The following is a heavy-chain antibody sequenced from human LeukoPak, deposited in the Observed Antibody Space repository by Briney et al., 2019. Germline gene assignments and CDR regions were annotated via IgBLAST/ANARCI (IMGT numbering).Heavy chain of an antibody. CDR2: ISSSSSFI. Sequence: GGSLRLSCAASGFTFSSYSMNWVRQAPGKGLEWVSSISSSSSFIYYADSVKGRFTISRDNAKNSLYLQMNSLRAEDTAVYYCASESVVPAAMAFDYWGQGTLVTVSS. V-gene: IGHV3-21*01. J-gene: IGHJ4*02. CDR1: GFTFSSYS. CDR3: ASESVVPAAMAFDY. D-gene: IGHD2-2*01.